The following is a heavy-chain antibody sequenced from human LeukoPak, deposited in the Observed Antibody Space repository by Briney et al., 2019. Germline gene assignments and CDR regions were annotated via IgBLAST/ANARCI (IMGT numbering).Heavy chain of an antibody. CDR1: GYTFTGYY. V-gene: IGHV1-2*02. J-gene: IGHJ6*02. CDR3: ARDQGIVVVPAAPDYYYYYGMDV. D-gene: IGHD2-2*01. CDR2: INPNSGGT. Sequence: ASVKVSCKASGYTFTGYYVHWVRQAPGQGLEWMGWINPNSGGTNYAQKFQGRVTMTRDTSISTAYMELSRLRSDDTAVYYCARDQGIVVVPAAPDYYYYYGMDVWGQGTLVTVSS.